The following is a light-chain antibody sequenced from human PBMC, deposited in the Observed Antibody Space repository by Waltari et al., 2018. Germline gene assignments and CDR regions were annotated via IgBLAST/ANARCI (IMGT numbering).Light chain of an antibody. CDR2: GAS. V-gene: IGKV3-20*01. Sequence: EVVLTQFPGTLSLSPGARATLFCRASQSVSTFVACYQQKAGQAPRLLIYGASSRATGIPDRFSGSGSGTDFSLTISRLEPEYFAVYYCQNHERLPATFGQGTKVEIK. CDR3: QNHERLPAT. CDR1: QSVSTF. J-gene: IGKJ1*01.